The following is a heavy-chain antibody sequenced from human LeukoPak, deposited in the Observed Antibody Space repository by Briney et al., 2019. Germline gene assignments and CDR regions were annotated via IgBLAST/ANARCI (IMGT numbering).Heavy chain of an antibody. Sequence: ASVKVSCKVSGYTLTELSMHWVRQAPGKGLEWMGGFDPEDGETIYAQKFQGRVTMTEDTSTDTAYMELSSLRSEDTAVYYCAKSGYSSGYYYFDYWGQGTLVTVSS. V-gene: IGHV1-24*01. D-gene: IGHD6-19*01. CDR1: GYTLTELS. CDR3: AKSGYSSGYYYFDY. J-gene: IGHJ4*02. CDR2: FDPEDGET.